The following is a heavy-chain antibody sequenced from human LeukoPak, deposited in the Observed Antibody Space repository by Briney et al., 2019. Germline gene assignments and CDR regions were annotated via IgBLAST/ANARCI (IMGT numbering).Heavy chain of an antibody. D-gene: IGHD2-2*01. J-gene: IGHJ5*02. CDR3: ARDPRWLTPDCTSTSCYENYFAP. CDR2: VHHNAGA. V-gene: IGHV4-38-2*02. CDR1: GYSISSGYQ. Sequence: PSETLSLTCAVSGYSISSGYQWAWIRQPPGRGLEWIGSVHHNAGAHCNPSLRSRVTISVDASKNHFSLKLSSVTVADTAVYFCARDPRWLTPDCTSTSCYENYFAPWGQGTLVTVSS.